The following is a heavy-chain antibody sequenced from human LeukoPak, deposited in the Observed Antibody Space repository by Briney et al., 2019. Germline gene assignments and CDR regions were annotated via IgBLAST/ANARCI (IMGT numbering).Heavy chain of an antibody. D-gene: IGHD3-22*01. CDR2: ISGSGGST. J-gene: IGHJ3*02. CDR1: GFTFSSYA. CDR3: AKPYDSSGYPPDAFDI. Sequence: PGGPLRLSCAASGFTFSSYAMSWVRQAPGKGLEWVSAISGSGGSTYYADSVKGRFTISRDNSKNTLYLQMNSLRAEDTAVYYCAKPYDSSGYPPDAFDIWGQGTMVTVSS. V-gene: IGHV3-23*01.